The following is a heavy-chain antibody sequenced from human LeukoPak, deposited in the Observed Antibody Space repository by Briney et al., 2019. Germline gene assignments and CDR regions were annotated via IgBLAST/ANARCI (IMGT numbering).Heavy chain of an antibody. CDR2: IYSGGST. CDR3: ARDALVTAMGTDYYYYYGMDV. V-gene: IGHV3-53*04. J-gene: IGHJ6*02. D-gene: IGHD2-21*02. CDR1: GFTVSSNY. Sequence: GGSLRLSCAASGFTVSSNYMSWVRQAPGEGLEWVSVIYSGGSTYYADSVKGRFTISRHNSKNTLYLQMNSLRAEDTAVYYCARDALVTAMGTDYYYYYGMDVWGQGTTVTVSS.